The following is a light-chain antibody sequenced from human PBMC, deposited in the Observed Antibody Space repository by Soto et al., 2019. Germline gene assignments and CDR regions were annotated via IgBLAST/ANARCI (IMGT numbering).Light chain of an antibody. CDR3: KNYGSSHFT. CDR1: QSVSSSY. J-gene: IGKJ4*01. CDR2: GAS. V-gene: IGKV3-20*01. Sequence: EIPSTQSPGTMTLPPGQSPTLSCSSSQSVSSSYLAWYQQKPGQANRILIYGASSRATGIPDRFSGTGSGTDFTLTISRMEPEDFAVYYCKNYGSSHFTCGGGNTVDIK.